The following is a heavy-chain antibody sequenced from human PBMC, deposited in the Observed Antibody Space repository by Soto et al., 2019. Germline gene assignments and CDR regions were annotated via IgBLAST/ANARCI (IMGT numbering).Heavy chain of an antibody. CDR2: INHSGST. V-gene: IGHV4-34*01. D-gene: IGHD1-26*01. J-gene: IGHJ5*02. Sequence: ETLSLTAGVYGASLSGYYWSWIRQPPGKGLEWIGEINHSGSTNYNPSLKSRVTISVDTSKNQFSLKLRSVTAADTAVYYCARVRRSGGYDADWFDPWGQGTLVTVSS. CDR3: ARVRRSGGYDADWFDP. CDR1: GASLSGYY.